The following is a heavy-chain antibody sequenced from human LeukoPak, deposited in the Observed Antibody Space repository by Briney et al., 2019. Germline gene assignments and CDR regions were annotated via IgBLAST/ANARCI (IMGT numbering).Heavy chain of an antibody. CDR1: GYTFTSYG. D-gene: IGHD6-19*01. J-gene: IGHJ5*02. Sequence: GASVKVSCKASGYTFTSYGISWVRQAPGQGLEWMGWISAYNGNTNYAQKLQGRVTMTRDTSTSTVYMELSSLRSEDTAVYYCARSRGIAVAGKGNWFDPWGQGTLVTVSS. V-gene: IGHV1-18*01. CDR2: ISAYNGNT. CDR3: ARSRGIAVAGKGNWFDP.